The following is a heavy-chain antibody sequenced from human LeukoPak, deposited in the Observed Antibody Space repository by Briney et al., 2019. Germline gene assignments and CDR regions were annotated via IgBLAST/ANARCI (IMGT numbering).Heavy chain of an antibody. CDR3: ARDIGRGCSSTSCYDDAFDI. V-gene: IGHV3-11*04. J-gene: IGHJ3*02. Sequence: GGSLRLSCAASGFTVSSNYMSWVRQAPGKGLEWVSYISSSGSTIYYADSVKGRFTISRDNAKNSLYLQMNSLRAEDTAVYYCARDIGRGCSSTSCYDDAFDIWGQGTMVTVSS. CDR2: ISSSGSTI. D-gene: IGHD2-2*01. CDR1: GFTVSSNY.